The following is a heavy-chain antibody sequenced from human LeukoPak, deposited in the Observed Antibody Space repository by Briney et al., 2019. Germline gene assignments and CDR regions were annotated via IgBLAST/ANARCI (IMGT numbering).Heavy chain of an antibody. Sequence: GGSLRLSCAVSGFTFSSYSMNWVRQAPGKGLEWVSSISSSSSYIYYADSVKGRFTISRDNAKNSLYLQMNSLRAEDTAVYYCARDRTSIAAHFDYWGQGTLVTVSS. V-gene: IGHV3-21*01. CDR2: ISSSSSYI. CDR3: ARDRTSIAAHFDY. D-gene: IGHD6-6*01. CDR1: GFTFSSYS. J-gene: IGHJ4*02.